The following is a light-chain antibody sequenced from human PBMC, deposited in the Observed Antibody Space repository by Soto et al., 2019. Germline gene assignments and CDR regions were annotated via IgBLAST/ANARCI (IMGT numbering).Light chain of an antibody. J-gene: IGKJ1*01. CDR1: QSVSSY. CDR3: QQRSNWPRT. CDR2: DAS. Sequence: EIVLTQSPATLSLSPGERATLSGRASQSVSSYLAWYQQKPGQAPRLLIYDASNRATGIPARFSGSGSGTDFTLTISSLEPEDFAVDYCQQRSNWPRTFGQGTKVEIK. V-gene: IGKV3-11*01.